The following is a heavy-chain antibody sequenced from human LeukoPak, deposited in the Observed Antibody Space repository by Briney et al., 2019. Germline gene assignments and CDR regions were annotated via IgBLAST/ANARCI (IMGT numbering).Heavy chain of an antibody. J-gene: IGHJ6*03. CDR2: IKQDGSEK. CDR1: GFTFSSYW. V-gene: IGHV3-7*01. Sequence: PGGSLRLSCAASGFTFSSYWMSWVRQAPGKGLEWVANIKQDGSEKYYVDSVKGRFTISRDNAKNSLYLQMNSLRAEDTAVYYCFFDNDYYYYYMDVWGKGTTVTASS. D-gene: IGHD1-14*01. CDR3: FFDNDYYYYYMDV.